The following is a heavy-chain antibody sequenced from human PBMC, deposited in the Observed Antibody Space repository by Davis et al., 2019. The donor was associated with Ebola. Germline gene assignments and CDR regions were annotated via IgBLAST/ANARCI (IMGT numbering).Heavy chain of an antibody. V-gene: IGHV4-59*01. Sequence: SETLSLTCTVSGGSINNFYWNWIRQSPGKGLEWIGYIYYSGPSKYNPSLNSRVTMSLDTSGNQFSLRLTSLTAADTAVYYCATASSAYYPAAGGLDVWGQGTTVTVSS. J-gene: IGHJ6*02. CDR3: ATASSAYYPAAGGLDV. CDR2: IYYSGPS. D-gene: IGHD3-22*01. CDR1: GGSINNFY.